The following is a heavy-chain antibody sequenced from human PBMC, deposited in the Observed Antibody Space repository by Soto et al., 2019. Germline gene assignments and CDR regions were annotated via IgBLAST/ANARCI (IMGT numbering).Heavy chain of an antibody. V-gene: IGHV1-8*01. Sequence: ASVQVSCKASGYTFTSYDINWVRQATGQGLEYLGWMNPNSGNTGYLQKFQGRVTMTRDTFISTAYMELSSLRSEDSAVYFCARGIKYGAYSRWFDPWGQGTLVTVSS. CDR3: ARGIKYGAYSRWFDP. CDR2: MNPNSGNT. D-gene: IGHD4-17*01. J-gene: IGHJ5*02. CDR1: GYTFTSYD.